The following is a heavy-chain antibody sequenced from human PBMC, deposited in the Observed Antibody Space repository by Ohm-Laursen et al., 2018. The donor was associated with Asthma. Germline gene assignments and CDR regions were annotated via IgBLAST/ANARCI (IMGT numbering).Heavy chain of an antibody. D-gene: IGHD6-6*01. V-gene: IGHV3-23*01. CDR1: GFTFSSYA. J-gene: IGHJ4*02. Sequence: GSLRLSCAASGFTFSSYAMSWVRQAPGKGLEWVSAISGSGGSTYYADSVKGRFTISRDNSKNTLYLQMNSLRAEDTAVYYCAKSGVPAAARSVLYGSPGFDYWGQGTLVTVSS. CDR3: AKSGVPAAARSVLYGSPGFDY. CDR2: ISGSGGST.